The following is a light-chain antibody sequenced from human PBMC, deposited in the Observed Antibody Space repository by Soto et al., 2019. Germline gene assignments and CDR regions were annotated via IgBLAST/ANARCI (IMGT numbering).Light chain of an antibody. J-gene: IGKJ1*01. V-gene: IGKV1-5*03. CDR2: KAS. CDR3: QQYNTYFRT. Sequence: DVQVTQSPSTLSASLGDRVTISCRASESISSYLAWYQQKPGKAPKLLIYKASSLETGVPSRFRGSGSGTEFTLTISSLQPDDFAMYYCQQYNTYFRTFGQGTKVEI. CDR1: ESISSY.